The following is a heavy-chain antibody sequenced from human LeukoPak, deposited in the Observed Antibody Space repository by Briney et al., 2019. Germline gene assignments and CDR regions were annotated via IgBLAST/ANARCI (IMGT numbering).Heavy chain of an antibody. CDR2: IIPIFGTA. V-gene: IGHV1-69*01. CDR3: ARVGAPHAFDI. Sequence: SXXVSCKASGGTFSSYAISWVRQAPGQGVEWVGGIIPIFGTANYAQKFQGRVTITADESTSTAYMELSSLRSEDTAVYYCARVGAPHAFDIWGQGTMVTVSS. J-gene: IGHJ3*02. CDR1: GGTFSSYA.